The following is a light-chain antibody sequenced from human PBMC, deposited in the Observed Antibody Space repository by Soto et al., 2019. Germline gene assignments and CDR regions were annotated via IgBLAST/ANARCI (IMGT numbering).Light chain of an antibody. CDR3: SSYTTSNTRQIV. CDR2: DVS. V-gene: IGLV2-14*01. J-gene: IGLJ1*01. Sequence: QSVLTQPASVSGSPGQAITISCTGTSSDVGGYTYVSWYQQHPGKAPKFIIYDVSNRPSGVSNRFSGSKSGNTASLPISGLQAEDEADYYCSSYTTSNTRQIVFGTGTKVTVL. CDR1: SSDVGGYTY.